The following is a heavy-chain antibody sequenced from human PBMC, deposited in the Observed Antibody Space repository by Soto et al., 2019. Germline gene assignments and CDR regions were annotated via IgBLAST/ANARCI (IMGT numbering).Heavy chain of an antibody. J-gene: IGHJ6*02. CDR2: ISGSGGSK. CDR3: AKANPLALYYYYYGMDV. V-gene: IGHV3-23*01. CDR1: GFTFSSYA. D-gene: IGHD2-8*01. Sequence: GGSLRLSCAASGFTFSSYAMSWVRQAPGKGLEWVSAISGSGGSKYYEDSVKGRFTISRDNSKNTLYLQMNSLRAEGTAVYYCAKANPLALYYYYYGMDVWGQGTTVTVSS.